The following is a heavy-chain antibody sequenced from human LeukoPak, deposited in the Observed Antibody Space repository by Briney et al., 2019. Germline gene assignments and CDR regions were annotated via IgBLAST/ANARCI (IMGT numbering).Heavy chain of an antibody. D-gene: IGHD6-13*01. CDR3: ARSSSEYSSSWYLP. CDR1: GYTFTSYG. Sequence: ASVKVSCKASGYTFTSYGISWVRQAPGQGLEWKGWISAYNGNTNYAQKLQGRVTMTTDTSTSTAYMELRSLRSDDTAVYYCARSSSEYSSSWYLPWGQGTLVTVSS. J-gene: IGHJ5*02. CDR2: ISAYNGNT. V-gene: IGHV1-18*01.